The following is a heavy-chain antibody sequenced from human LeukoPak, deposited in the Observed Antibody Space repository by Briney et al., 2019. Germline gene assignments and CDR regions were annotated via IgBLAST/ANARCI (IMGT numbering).Heavy chain of an antibody. CDR3: ARLRGYSGYGQYYYYYMDV. V-gene: IGHV3-23*01. CDR2: IGGSGTRT. D-gene: IGHD5-12*01. CDR1: GFTFTTYG. Sequence: GGSLRLSCAASGFTFTTYGMNWVRQAPGKGLEWVSGIGGSGTRTYYADSVKGRFTISRDNSKNTLYLQMNSLRAEDTAVYYCARLRGYSGYGQYYYYYMDVWGKGTTVTVSS. J-gene: IGHJ6*03.